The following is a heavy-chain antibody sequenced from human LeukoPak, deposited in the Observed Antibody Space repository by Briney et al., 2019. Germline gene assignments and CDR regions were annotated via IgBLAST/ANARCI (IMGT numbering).Heavy chain of an antibody. D-gene: IGHD2-15*01. CDR1: GFTFSSYS. V-gene: IGHV3-21*01. Sequence: GGSLRLSCAASGFTFSSYSMNWVRQAPGKGLEWVSSISSSSSYIYYADSVKGRFTISRDNAKNSLYLQMNSPRAEDTAVYYCARDPGILSYDYWGQGTLVTVSS. CDR3: ARDPGILSYDY. CDR2: ISSSSSYI. J-gene: IGHJ4*02.